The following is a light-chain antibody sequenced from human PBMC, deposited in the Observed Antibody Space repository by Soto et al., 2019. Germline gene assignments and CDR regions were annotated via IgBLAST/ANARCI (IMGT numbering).Light chain of an antibody. CDR2: AVS. CDR1: SSDVGLYDY. Sequence: QSPLPHPNSATWSPGHAMTISCTGTSSDVGLYDYVSWYQQDPGKAPQLMIYAVSNRPSGVSNRFSASKSGNTASLVIPGLQPNDAGDYYGSTYTSESPYVFGAGTKV. CDR3: STYTSESPYV. V-gene: IGLV2-14*01. J-gene: IGLJ1*01.